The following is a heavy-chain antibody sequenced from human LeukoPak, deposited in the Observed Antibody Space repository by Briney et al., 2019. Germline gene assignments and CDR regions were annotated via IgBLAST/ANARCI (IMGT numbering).Heavy chain of an antibody. CDR2: IWYDGSNK. CDR3: ARDAGRYFDWLGY. V-gene: IGHV3-33*01. CDR1: GFTFSSYG. Sequence: PGGSLRLSCAASGFTFSSYGMHWVRQAPGKGLEWVAVIWYDGSNKYYADSAKGRFTISRDNSKDTLYLQMNSLRAEDTAVYYCARDAGRYFDWLGYWGQGTLVAVSS. D-gene: IGHD3-9*01. J-gene: IGHJ4*02.